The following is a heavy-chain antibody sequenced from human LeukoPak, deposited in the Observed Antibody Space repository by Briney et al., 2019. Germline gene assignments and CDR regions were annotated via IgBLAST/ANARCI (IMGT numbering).Heavy chain of an antibody. D-gene: IGHD4-11*01. V-gene: IGHV1-69*06. J-gene: IGHJ4*02. CDR2: IIPTFGTA. CDR1: GGTFSSYA. Sequence: ASVKVSCKASGGTFSSYAISWVRQAPGQGLEWMGGIIPTFGTANYAQKFQGRVTITADKSTSTAYMELSSLRSEDTAVYYCAREVRDSTVMGREYYFDYWGQGTLVTVSS. CDR3: AREVRDSTVMGREYYFDY.